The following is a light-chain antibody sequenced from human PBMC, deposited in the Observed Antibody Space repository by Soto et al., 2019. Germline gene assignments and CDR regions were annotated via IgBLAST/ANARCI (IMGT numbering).Light chain of an antibody. CDR1: QSVSTN. Sequence: VMTQSPATLSVSPGERATLSCRASQSVSTNLAWYQQRPRQAPRLIISGAYTRATGIPARFSGSGSGTEFTLTISSLQSEDFAIYYCQQFNKWPRTFGQGTKVDNK. J-gene: IGKJ1*01. CDR2: GAY. CDR3: QQFNKWPRT. V-gene: IGKV3-15*01.